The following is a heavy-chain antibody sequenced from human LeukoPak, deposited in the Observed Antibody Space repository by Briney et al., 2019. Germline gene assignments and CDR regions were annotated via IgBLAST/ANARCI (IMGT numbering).Heavy chain of an antibody. CDR2: INHSGST. D-gene: IGHD6-13*01. V-gene: IGHV4-4*02. CDR1: GASITNNNW. J-gene: IGHJ5*02. Sequence: SETLSLTCAVSGASITNNNWWSWVRQPPGKGLEWVGEINHSGSTNYNPSLKSRVTISVDTSKNQFSLKLSSVTAADTAVYYCARERGYSSSWYPNWFDPWGQGTLVTVSS. CDR3: ARERGYSSSWYPNWFDP.